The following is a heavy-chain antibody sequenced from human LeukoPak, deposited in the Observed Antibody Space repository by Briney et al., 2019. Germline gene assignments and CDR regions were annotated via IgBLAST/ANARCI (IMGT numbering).Heavy chain of an antibody. J-gene: IGHJ4*02. D-gene: IGHD6-13*01. CDR2: INPNTGST. V-gene: IGHV1-46*01. Sequence: ASVKVSCKASGYTFTSYFIHWVRQAPGRGLEYMGIINPNTGSTTYAQKFQGRVTMTRDTSTSTVHMELSSLRSEDTAVYYCARAAAAAGNDHWGQGTLVTVSS. CDR1: GYTFTSYF. CDR3: ARAAAAAGNDH.